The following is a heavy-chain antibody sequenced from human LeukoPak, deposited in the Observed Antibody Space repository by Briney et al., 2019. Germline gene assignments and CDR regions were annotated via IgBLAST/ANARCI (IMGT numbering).Heavy chain of an antibody. CDR3: ARDSQAYCSGGRCSMFDY. CDR2: ISGSSSYI. V-gene: IGHV3-21*01. Sequence: GGSLRLSCAASGVTFSHYSMNWGRQAPGKGLEWVSSISGSSSYIYYADSVKGRFTISRDNARNSLYLQMNSLRAEDTAVYYCARDSQAYCSGGRCSMFDYWGQGNLVTVSS. J-gene: IGHJ4*02. CDR1: GVTFSHYS. D-gene: IGHD2-15*01.